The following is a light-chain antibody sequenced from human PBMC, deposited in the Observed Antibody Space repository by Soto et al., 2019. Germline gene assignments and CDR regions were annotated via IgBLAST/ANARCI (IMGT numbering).Light chain of an antibody. Sequence: QLVLTQPPSASGTPGQRVTISCSGSSSNIGSNYVYWYQQLPGTAPKLLIYRNNQRPSGVPDRFSGSKSGTSASLAISGLRSEDEADYYCAAWDDSPVFGGGTKLTVL. V-gene: IGLV1-47*01. CDR3: AAWDDSPV. CDR1: SSNIGSNY. CDR2: RNN. J-gene: IGLJ2*01.